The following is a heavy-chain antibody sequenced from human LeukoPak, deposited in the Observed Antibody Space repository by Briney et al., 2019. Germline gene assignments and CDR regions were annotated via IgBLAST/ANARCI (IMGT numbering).Heavy chain of an antibody. CDR3: ASGGINMVRGGYYFDY. J-gene: IGHJ4*02. CDR2: IYIGGNT. CDR1: GVTFSSYA. D-gene: IGHD3-10*01. Sequence: GGSLRLSCAASGVTFSSYAMSWFRQAPGKGLEWVSVIYIGGNTYYADSVKGRFTISRDNSKNTLYLQMNSLRAEDTAVYYCASGGINMVRGGYYFDYWGQGTLVTVSS. V-gene: IGHV3-53*01.